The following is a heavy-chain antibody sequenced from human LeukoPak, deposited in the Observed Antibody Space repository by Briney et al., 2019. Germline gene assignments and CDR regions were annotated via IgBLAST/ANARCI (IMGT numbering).Heavy chain of an antibody. CDR1: GFTFSSYS. CDR3: ARDFGPWNYVAPNWFDP. CDR2: ISSSSSYI. Sequence: GGSLRLSCAASGFTFSSYSMNWVRQAPGKGLEWVSSISSSSSYIYYADSVKGRFTISRDNAKNSLYLQMNSLRAEDTAVYYCARDFGPWNYVAPNWFDPWGQGTLVTVSS. V-gene: IGHV3-21*01. J-gene: IGHJ5*02. D-gene: IGHD1-7*01.